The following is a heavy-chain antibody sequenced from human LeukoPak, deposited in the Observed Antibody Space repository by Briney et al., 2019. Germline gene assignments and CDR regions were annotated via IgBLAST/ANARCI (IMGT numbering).Heavy chain of an antibody. CDR3: GREAVAGLIDP. Sequence: GGSLRLSCAASGFTFSSYWMHWVRQAPGKGLVWVSLINSDGSSTSYADSVKGRFTISRDNAENTLYLQMNSLRVEDTAVYYCGREAVAGLIDPWGQGTLVTVSS. D-gene: IGHD6-19*01. CDR1: GFTFSSYW. CDR2: INSDGSST. J-gene: IGHJ5*02. V-gene: IGHV3-74*01.